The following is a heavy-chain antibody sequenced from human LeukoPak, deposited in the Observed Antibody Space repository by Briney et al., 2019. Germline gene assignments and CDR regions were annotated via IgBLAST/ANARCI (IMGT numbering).Heavy chain of an antibody. D-gene: IGHD1-26*01. CDR3: ARAKWELLHDLDY. CDR2: ISSSGSTI. Sequence: GGSLRPSCAAPGFTFSDYYMSWIRQAPGKGLEWVSYISSSGSTIYYADSVKGRFTISRDNAKNSLYLQMNSLRAEDTAVYYCARAKWELLHDLDYWGQGTLVTVSS. J-gene: IGHJ4*02. V-gene: IGHV3-11*01. CDR1: GFTFSDYY.